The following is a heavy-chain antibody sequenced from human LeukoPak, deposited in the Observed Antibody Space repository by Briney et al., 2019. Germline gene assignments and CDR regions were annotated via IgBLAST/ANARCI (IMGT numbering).Heavy chain of an antibody. CDR1: GGSITTTNFD. V-gene: IGHV4-39*01. D-gene: IGHD1-26*01. CDR2: ISSSGKS. J-gene: IGHJ4*02. CDR3: ARFKGGTGFDY. Sequence: SETLSLTCAVSGGSITTTNFDWAWIRQPPGQGLEWTATISSSGKSYYNPYLMSRVTVSVDMSKNQFSLDVTSMTATDTGLFYCARFKGGTGFDYWGRGILVIVS.